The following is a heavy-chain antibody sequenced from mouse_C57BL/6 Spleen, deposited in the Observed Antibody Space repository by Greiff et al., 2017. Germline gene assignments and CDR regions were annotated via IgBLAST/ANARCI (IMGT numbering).Heavy chain of an antibody. CDR3: VRQGGGYYLYYYAMDY. D-gene: IGHD2-3*01. CDR1: GFSFNTYA. CDR2: IRSKSNNYAT. V-gene: IGHV10-1*01. Sequence: DVKLQESGGGLVQPKGSLKLSCAASGFSFNTYAMNWVRQAPGKGLEWVARIRSKSNNYATYYADSVKDRFTISRDDSESMLYLQMNNLKTEDTAMYYCVRQGGGYYLYYYAMDYWGQGTSVTVSS. J-gene: IGHJ4*01.